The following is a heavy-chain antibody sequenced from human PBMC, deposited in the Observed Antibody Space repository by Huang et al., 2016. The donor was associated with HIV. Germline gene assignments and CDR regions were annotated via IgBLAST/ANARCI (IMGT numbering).Heavy chain of an antibody. D-gene: IGHD1-26*01. CDR1: GFTFNKFD. V-gene: IGHV3-30*18. CDR3: AKDGRGSGTYYDYFEY. Sequence: QVQLVESGGGVVQPVRSLRLSCAAFGFTFNKFDMHGFRQAPGKGFEWVAIISYDGRSKYHADSVKGRFTISRDNSKNTVYLQMNSLRVEDTAVYYCAKDGRGSGTYYDYFEYWGQGTLVTVSS. CDR2: ISYDGRSK. J-gene: IGHJ4*02.